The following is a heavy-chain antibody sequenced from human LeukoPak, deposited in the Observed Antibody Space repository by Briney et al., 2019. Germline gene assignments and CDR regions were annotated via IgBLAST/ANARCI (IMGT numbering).Heavy chain of an antibody. CDR2: IDPNTGGT. D-gene: IGHD1-26*01. V-gene: IGHV1-2*06. Sequence: GASVKVSCKTSGYTFTNYYIHWVRQAPGQGLEWMGRIDPNTGGTKSAKNFQGRVTMTRDTSISTAYMALSGLRSDHTAVYYCASLYHIVGTTVDYWGQGTLVTVSS. CDR3: ASLYHIVGTTVDY. J-gene: IGHJ4*02. CDR1: GYTFTNYY.